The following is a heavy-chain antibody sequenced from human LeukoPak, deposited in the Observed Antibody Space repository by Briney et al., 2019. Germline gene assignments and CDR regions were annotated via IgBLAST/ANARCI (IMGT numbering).Heavy chain of an antibody. CDR1: GFTFSSYS. D-gene: IGHD6-13*01. Sequence: GGSLRLSCAASGFTFSSYSMNWVRQAPGKGLEWVSSISSSSSYIYYADSVKGRFTISRDNAKNSLYLQMNSLRAEDTAVYYCARDWYSSSWYSEDYYYYMDVWGKGTTVTVSS. V-gene: IGHV3-21*01. CDR3: ARDWYSSSWYSEDYYYYMDV. J-gene: IGHJ6*03. CDR2: ISSSSSYI.